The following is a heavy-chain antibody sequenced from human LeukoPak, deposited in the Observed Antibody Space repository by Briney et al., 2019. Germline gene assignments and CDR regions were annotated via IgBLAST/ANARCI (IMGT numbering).Heavy chain of an antibody. CDR1: GFTFSSYS. CDR2: ISSSGSTI. V-gene: IGHV3-48*01. CDR3: ASTIHYYGSGSYYKSYYYMDV. D-gene: IGHD3-10*01. J-gene: IGHJ6*03. Sequence: PGGSLRLSCAASGFTFSSYSMNWVRQAPGKGLEWVPSISSSGSTIYYADSVRGRFTISRDNAKNSLYLQMNSLRAEDTAVYYCASTIHYYGSGSYYKSYYYMDVWGKGTTVTVSS.